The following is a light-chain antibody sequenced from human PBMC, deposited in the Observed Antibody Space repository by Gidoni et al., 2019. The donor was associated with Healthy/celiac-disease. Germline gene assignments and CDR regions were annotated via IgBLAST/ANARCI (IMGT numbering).Light chain of an antibody. CDR3: QRYNSYLYT. V-gene: IGKV1-5*03. J-gene: IGKJ2*01. CDR1: RSNSSR. Sequence: DIQMTPSPSTLSASVGERVTITCRARRSNSSRLAWYQQKPVKAPKLLIYKASSLESGVPSRFSGSGSGTEFTLTISSLQPDDFATYYFQRYNSYLYTFGQGTKLEIK. CDR2: KAS.